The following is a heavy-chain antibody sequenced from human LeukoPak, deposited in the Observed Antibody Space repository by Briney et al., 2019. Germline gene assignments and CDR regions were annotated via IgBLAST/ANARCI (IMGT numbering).Heavy chain of an antibody. D-gene: IGHD3-22*01. CDR2: INHSGST. V-gene: IGHV4-34*01. CDR1: GGSFSGYY. Sequence: KPSETLSLTCAVYGGSFSGYYWSWIRQPPGKGLEWIGEINHSGSTNYNPSLKSRVTISVDTSKNQFSLKLSSVTAADTAVYYCARAYLVYYYDSSGPRLDAFDIWGQGTVVTVSS. J-gene: IGHJ3*02. CDR3: ARAYLVYYYDSSGPRLDAFDI.